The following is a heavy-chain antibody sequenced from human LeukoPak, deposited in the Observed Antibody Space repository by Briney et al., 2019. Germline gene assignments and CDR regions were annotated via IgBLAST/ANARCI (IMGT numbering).Heavy chain of an antibody. CDR1: GHSFTNYW. D-gene: IGHD3-10*01. V-gene: IGHV5-51*01. J-gene: IGHJ4*02. CDR2: IYPGDSDT. Sequence: GESLKISCKGSGHSFTNYWIGWVRQMPGKGLEWMGIIYPGDSDTRYSPSFQGQVTISADKSISTAYLQWSSLKASDSAMYYCARLTTLVRGVIIGFDYWGRGTLVTVSS. CDR3: ARLTTLVRGVIIGFDY.